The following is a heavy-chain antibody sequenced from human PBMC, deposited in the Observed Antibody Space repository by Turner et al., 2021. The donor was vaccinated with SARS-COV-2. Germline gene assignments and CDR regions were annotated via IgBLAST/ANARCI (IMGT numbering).Heavy chain of an antibody. V-gene: IGHV1-24*01. Sequence: QVQLVQSGAEVKKPGASVQVSCKVSGYTLIELSMHWVRQAPGKGLEWMGGFDPEDGETIYAQKFQGRVTMTEDTSTDTAYMELSSLRSDDTAVYYCATAPGMTTTGWFDPWGQGTLVTVSS. J-gene: IGHJ5*02. CDR1: GYTLIELS. D-gene: IGHD4-4*01. CDR2: FDPEDGET. CDR3: ATAPGMTTTGWFDP.